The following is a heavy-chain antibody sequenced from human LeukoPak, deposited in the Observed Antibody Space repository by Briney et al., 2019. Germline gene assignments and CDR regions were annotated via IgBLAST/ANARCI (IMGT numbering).Heavy chain of an antibody. CDR2: ISYDGSNK. J-gene: IGHJ5*02. Sequence: GRSLGLSCAASGFTFSSYAMHWVRQAPGKGLEWVAVISYDGSNKYYADSVKGRFTISRDNSKNTLYLQMNSLRAEGTAVYYCARDYDILTGSYWFDPWGQGTLVTVSS. CDR3: ARDYDILTGSYWFDP. V-gene: IGHV3-30*04. CDR1: GFTFSSYA. D-gene: IGHD3-9*01.